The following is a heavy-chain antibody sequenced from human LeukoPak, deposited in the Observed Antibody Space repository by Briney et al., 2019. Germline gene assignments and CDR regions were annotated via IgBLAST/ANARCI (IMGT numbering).Heavy chain of an antibody. J-gene: IGHJ4*02. CDR1: GFTFSSYA. D-gene: IGHD3-22*01. V-gene: IGHV3-23*01. CDR3: AKEAWVYYYDSSGYYPYYFDY. CDR2: ISGSGGST. Sequence: GGSLRLSCAASGFTFSSYAMSWVRQAPGKGLEWVSAISGSGGSTYYADSVKGRFTISRDNSKNTLYLQMNSLRAEDTAVYYCAKEAWVYYYDSSGYYPYYFDYWGQGTLVTVTS.